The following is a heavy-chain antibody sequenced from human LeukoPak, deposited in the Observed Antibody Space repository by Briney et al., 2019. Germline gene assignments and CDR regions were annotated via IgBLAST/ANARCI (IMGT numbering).Heavy chain of an antibody. CDR3: ARGIRYSYAH. CDR1: GFIFDDYA. V-gene: IGHV3-23*01. D-gene: IGHD5-18*01. CDR2: IRGGGGVK. J-gene: IGHJ4*02. Sequence: QPGGSPRLSCAASGFIFDDYAMHWVRQAPGKGLEYVSVIRGGGGVKYYAASVKGRFTISRDNSKNTLYLQMNSLRAEDTAVYYCARGIRYSYAHWGQGTLVTVSS.